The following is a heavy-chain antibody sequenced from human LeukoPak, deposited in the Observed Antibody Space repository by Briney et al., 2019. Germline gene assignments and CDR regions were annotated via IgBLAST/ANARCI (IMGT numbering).Heavy chain of an antibody. CDR1: GYTFTSYD. CDR2: MNPNSGNT. V-gene: IGHV1-8*03. D-gene: IGHD6-6*01. Sequence: ASVKVSCKASGYTFTSYDINWVRQATGQGLEWMGWMNPNSGNTGYAQKFQGRVTITRNTSISTAYMELSSLRSEDTAVYYCARGLYSSSSDTLDYWGQGTLVTVSS. J-gene: IGHJ4*02. CDR3: ARGLYSSSSDTLDY.